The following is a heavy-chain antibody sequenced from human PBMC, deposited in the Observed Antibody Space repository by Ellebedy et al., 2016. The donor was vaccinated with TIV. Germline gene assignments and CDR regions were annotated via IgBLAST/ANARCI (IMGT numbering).Heavy chain of an antibody. V-gene: IGHV1-18*04. CDR1: GYTFISYG. CDR2: LSAYNGNT. Sequence: AASVQVSCKASGYTFISYGISWLRQAPGQGLEWMGWLSAYNGNTNYAQKLQGRVTMTTDTSTSTAYMELRSLRSDDTAVYYCARVAAAAGGVFDYWGQGTLVTVSS. D-gene: IGHD6-13*01. CDR3: ARVAAAAGGVFDY. J-gene: IGHJ4*02.